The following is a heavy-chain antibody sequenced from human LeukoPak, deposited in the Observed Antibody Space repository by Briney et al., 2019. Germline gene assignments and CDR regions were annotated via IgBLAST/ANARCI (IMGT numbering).Heavy chain of an antibody. V-gene: IGHV3-7*01. D-gene: IGHD3-22*01. CDR1: GFPFGSYW. Sequence: PGGSLRLSCAASGFPFGSYWLSWVRQAPGKGLEWVANIKKDGTEKYYVDSVRGRFTVSRDNAKNSLHLVMSSLRAEDTAVYYCAIYGYGPFDSFGYYGWGQGTLVTVSS. CDR2: IKKDGTEK. J-gene: IGHJ4*02. CDR3: AIYGYGPFDSFGYYG.